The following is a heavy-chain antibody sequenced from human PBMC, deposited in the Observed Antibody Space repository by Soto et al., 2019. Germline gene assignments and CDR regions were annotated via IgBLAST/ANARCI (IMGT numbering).Heavy chain of an antibody. CDR2: IYYSGST. D-gene: IGHD6-13*01. V-gene: IGHV4-31*03. J-gene: IGHJ4*02. CDR3: ARNGGSSWRIDY. CDR1: GGSISSGGYY. Sequence: TLSLTCTVSGGSISSGGYYWRWISQHPGKGLEWIGYIYYSGSTYYNPSLKSRVTISVDTSKNQFSLKLSSVTAADTAVYYCARNGGSSWRIDYWGQGTLVTVSS.